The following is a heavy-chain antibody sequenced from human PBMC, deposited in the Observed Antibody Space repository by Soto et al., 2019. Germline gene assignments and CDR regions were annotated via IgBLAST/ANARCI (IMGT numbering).Heavy chain of an antibody. CDR1: GFHFNNAW. D-gene: IGHD3-16*01. CDR3: AAMKTY. J-gene: IGHJ4*02. V-gene: IGHV3-15*07. Sequence: PGGSLRLSCAASGFHFNNAWMNWVRQAPGKGLEWVGRIKSETDGGTTDYAAPVKGRFTISRDDSKSTLFLQMNSLKTEDTGVYYCAAMKTYWGQGTPVTVSS. CDR2: IKSETDGGTT.